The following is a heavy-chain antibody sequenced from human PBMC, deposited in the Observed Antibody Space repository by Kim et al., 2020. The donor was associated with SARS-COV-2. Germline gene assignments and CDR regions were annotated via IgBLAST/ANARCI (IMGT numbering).Heavy chain of an antibody. CDR3: AREEWYSGSYGSLAMLFSFDI. J-gene: IGHJ3*02. CDR1: GFTFSSYS. Sequence: GGSLRLSCAASGFTFSSYSMNWVRQAPGKGLEWVSYISSSSSTIYYADSVKGRFTISRDNAKNSLYLQMNSLRDEDTAVYYCAREEWYSGSYGSLAMLFSFDIWGQGTMVTVSS. V-gene: IGHV3-48*02. CDR2: ISSSSSTI. D-gene: IGHD1-26*01.